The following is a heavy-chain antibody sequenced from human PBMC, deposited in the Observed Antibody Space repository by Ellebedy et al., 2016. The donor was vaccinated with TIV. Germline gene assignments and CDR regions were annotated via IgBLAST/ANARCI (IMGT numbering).Heavy chain of an antibody. CDR3: ARDRGYGMDV. CDR2: INWNGGST. D-gene: IGHD3-10*01. CDR1: GFTFDDYG. V-gene: IGHV3-20*04. Sequence: PGGSLRLSCAASGFTFDDYGMSWVRQAPGKGPEWVSGINWNGGSTGYADSVKGRFTISRDNSKNTLYLQMNSLRAEDTAVYYCARDRGYGMDVWGQGTTVTVSS. J-gene: IGHJ6*02.